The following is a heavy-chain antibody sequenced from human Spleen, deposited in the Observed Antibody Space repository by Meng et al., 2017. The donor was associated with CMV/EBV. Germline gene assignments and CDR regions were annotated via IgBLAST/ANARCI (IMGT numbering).Heavy chain of an antibody. CDR1: GGAISFYY. D-gene: IGHD2-21*01. V-gene: IGHV4-59*01. CDR2: IYYRGNT. Sequence: GSLRLSCTISGGAISFYYWSWIRQPPGKGLEWIGYIYYRGNTNYNPSLKSRVTMSVDTSRNQFSLTLSSVTAADTAVYYCSRDYCGGDCYSLGHWGRGSLVTVSS. J-gene: IGHJ1*01. CDR3: SRDYCGGDCYSLGH.